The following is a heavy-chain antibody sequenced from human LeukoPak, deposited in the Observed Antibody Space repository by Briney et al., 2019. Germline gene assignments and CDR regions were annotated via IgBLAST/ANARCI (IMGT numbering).Heavy chain of an antibody. D-gene: IGHD3-3*01. CDR3: ARGLNDSWTGENY. CDR1: GYTFTDYY. V-gene: IGHV1-2*02. J-gene: IGHJ4*02. CDR2: INPHSGGT. Sequence: GASVKVSCKASGYTFTDYYMHWVRQAPGQGLEWMGWINPHSGGTDHAQKFQGRVTMTRDTSISTAYMELSRLRSDDTAVYYCARGLNDSWTGENYWGQGTLVTVSS.